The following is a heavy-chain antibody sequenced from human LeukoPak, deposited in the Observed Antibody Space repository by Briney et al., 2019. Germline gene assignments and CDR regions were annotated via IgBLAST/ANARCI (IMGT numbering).Heavy chain of an antibody. D-gene: IGHD2-2*01. V-gene: IGHV3-64D*06. CDR2: LSANGGTT. CDR3: VKDLYKGDSASWYFFHY. J-gene: IGHJ4*02. CDR1: GFIISDYA. Sequence: TGGSLRLSCSASGFIISDYAMHWVRQAPGKGLEYVSALSANGGTTYYADSVKGRFTISRDTSKNTLYLQTSSLRAEDTAMYHCVKDLYKGDSASWYFFHYWGQGTLVTVSS.